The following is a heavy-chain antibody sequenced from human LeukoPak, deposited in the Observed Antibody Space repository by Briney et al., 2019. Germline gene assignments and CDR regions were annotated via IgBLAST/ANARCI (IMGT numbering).Heavy chain of an antibody. CDR2: ISYNGIT. V-gene: IGHV4-39*01. D-gene: IGHD1-26*01. CDR3: ARRPGHTWDMGNWFDP. CDR1: GDSIRTNNYF. Sequence: PSETLSLTCSVSGDSIRTNNYFWGWIRQPPGMGLEWIGSISYNGITYYNPSLKSRASVSVDTSKNQFSLNLNSVTDADTAIYYCARRPGHTWDMGNWFDPWGQGTLVTLSS. J-gene: IGHJ5*02.